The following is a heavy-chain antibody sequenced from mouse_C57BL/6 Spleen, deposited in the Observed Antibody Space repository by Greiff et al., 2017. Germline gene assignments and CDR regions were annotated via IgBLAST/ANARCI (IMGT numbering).Heavy chain of an antibody. V-gene: IGHV1-58*01. CDR1: GYTFTSYG. Sequence: VQLQQSGAELVRPGSSVKMSCTTSGYTFTSYGINWVKQRPGQGLEWIGYIYIGNGYTEYNGKFKGKATLTSDTSSSTAYMQLSSLTAEDSAIYFCVYDYEGYWGQGTTLTVSS. CDR2: IYIGNGYT. CDR3: VYDYEGY. J-gene: IGHJ2*01. D-gene: IGHD2-4*01.